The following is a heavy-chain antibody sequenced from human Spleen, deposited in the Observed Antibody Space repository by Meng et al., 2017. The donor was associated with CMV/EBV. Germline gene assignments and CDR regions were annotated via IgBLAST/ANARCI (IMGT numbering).Heavy chain of an antibody. D-gene: IGHD2-15*01. V-gene: IGHV3-74*01. CDR2: INTDGRST. Sequence: GESLKISCAASRFIFSTYYMHWVRQAPGKGLVWVSRINTDGRSTDYADSVKGRFTISRDNAKNTLFLQMNSLRVEDTAVYYCARDGLDHKSIVVIMDVWGQGTTVTVSS. CDR1: RFIFSTYY. CDR3: ARDGLDHKSIVVIMDV. J-gene: IGHJ6*02.